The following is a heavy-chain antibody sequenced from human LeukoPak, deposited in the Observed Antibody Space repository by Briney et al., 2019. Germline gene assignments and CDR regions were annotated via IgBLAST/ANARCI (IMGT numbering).Heavy chain of an antibody. V-gene: IGHV3-30*02. CDR3: TKNLGQWLDF. J-gene: IGHJ5*01. CDR1: GFTFSGYG. CDR2: IRDSGTNK. Sequence: GGSLRLSCAASGFTFSGYGMHWVRQAPGKGLEWVAFIRDSGTNKYYADSVKGRFTISRDNSENTLDLQMNSLRAEDTAIYYCTKNLGQWLDFWGQGTLVTVSS.